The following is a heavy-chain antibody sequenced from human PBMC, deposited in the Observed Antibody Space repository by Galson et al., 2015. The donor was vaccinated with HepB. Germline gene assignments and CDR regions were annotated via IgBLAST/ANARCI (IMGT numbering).Heavy chain of an antibody. CDR2: IDSKGEYR. D-gene: IGHD3-3*01. CDR1: GFTFRSYS. J-gene: IGHJ2*01. Sequence: SLRLSCAGSGFTFRSYSINWVRQTPGKGLEWVSSIDSKGEYRNYADSVKGRFTISRDNAKNSVYLQMNSLRAEDTALYYCAREDIRFLELLGYYSDLWGRGTLVTVSS. CDR3: AREDIRFLELLGYYSDL. V-gene: IGHV3-21*06.